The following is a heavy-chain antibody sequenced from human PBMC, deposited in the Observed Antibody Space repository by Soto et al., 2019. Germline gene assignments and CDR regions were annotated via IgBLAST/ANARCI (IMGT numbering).Heavy chain of an antibody. CDR1: GYTFTSYD. CDR2: MNPNSGNT. V-gene: IGHV1-8*01. J-gene: IGHJ6*02. D-gene: IGHD5-18*01. Sequence: VSVKVSCKASGYTFTSYDINWVRQATGQGLEWMGWMNPNSGNTGYAQKFQGRVTMTRNTSISTAYMELSSLRSEDTAVYYCARKSYSYGYLLGYYYYGMDVWGQGTTVTVSS. CDR3: ARKSYSYGYLLGYYYYGMDV.